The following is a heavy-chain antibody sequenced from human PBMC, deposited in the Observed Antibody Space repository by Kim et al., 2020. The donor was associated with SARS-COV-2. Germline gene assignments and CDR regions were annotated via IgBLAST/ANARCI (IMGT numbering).Heavy chain of an antibody. CDR2: ISAYNGNT. V-gene: IGHV1-18*04. CDR3: ARRRLRYIYGRGSGSYGSYFDY. D-gene: IGHD3-10*01. CDR1: GYTFTSYG. Sequence: ASVKVSCKASGYTFTSYGISWVRQAPGQGLEWMGWISAYNGNTNYAQKLQGRVTMTTDTSTSTAYMELRSLRSDDTAVYYCARRRLRYIYGRGSGSYGSYFDYWGQGTLVTVSS. J-gene: IGHJ4*02.